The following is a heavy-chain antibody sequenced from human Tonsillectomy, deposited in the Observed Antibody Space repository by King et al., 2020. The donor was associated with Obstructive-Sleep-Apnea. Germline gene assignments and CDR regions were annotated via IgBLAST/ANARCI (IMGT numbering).Heavy chain of an antibody. J-gene: IGHJ4*02. CDR3: ATLSYSSSWTDY. D-gene: IGHD6-13*01. CDR2: ISTDGANK. V-gene: IGHV3-30-3*01. Sequence: VQLVESGGGVVQPGRSLRLSCAASGFTFSSYAMHWVRQAPGKGLEWVSVISTDGANKDYADSVKGRFTISRDNSKNILYLQINNLRPEDTAVYYCATLSYSSSWTDYWGQGTLVTVSS. CDR1: GFTFSSYA.